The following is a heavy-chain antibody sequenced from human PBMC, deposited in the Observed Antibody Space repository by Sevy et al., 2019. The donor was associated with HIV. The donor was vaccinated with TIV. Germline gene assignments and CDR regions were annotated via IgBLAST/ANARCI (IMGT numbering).Heavy chain of an antibody. CDR3: ARSSTGDAFDI. CDR1: GFTFSSYS. D-gene: IGHD4-17*01. Sequence: GGSLRLSCAASGFTFSSYSMNWVRQAPGKGLEWVSYISSSSSTIYYSDSVKGRFTISRDNAKNSLYLQMNSLRDGDTAVYYCARSSTGDAFDIWGQGTMVTVSS. J-gene: IGHJ3*02. CDR2: ISSSSSTI. V-gene: IGHV3-48*02.